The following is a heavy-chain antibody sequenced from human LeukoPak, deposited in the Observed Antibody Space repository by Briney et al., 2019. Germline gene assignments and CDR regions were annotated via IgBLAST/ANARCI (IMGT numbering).Heavy chain of an antibody. J-gene: IGHJ4*02. D-gene: IGHD5-12*01. Sequence: LKVSCKASGYTFTSYGISWVRQAPGQGLEWMGWISAYNGNTNYAQKLQGRVTMTTDTSTSTAYMELRSLRSDDTAVYYCARGAHFGGYSGYGYWGQGTLVTVSS. CDR3: ARGAHFGGYSGYGY. V-gene: IGHV1-18*01. CDR1: GYTFTSYG. CDR2: ISAYNGNT.